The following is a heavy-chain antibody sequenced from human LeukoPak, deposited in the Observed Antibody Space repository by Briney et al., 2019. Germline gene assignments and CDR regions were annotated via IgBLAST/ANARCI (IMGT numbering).Heavy chain of an antibody. Sequence: GGSLRLSCAASGFTFSSYSMNWVRQAPGKGLEWVSSISSSSSYIYYADSVKGRFTISRDNAKNSLYLQMNSLRAEDTAVYYCARELAASYMDVWGRGTTVTVSS. CDR3: ARELAASYMDV. CDR1: GFTFSSYS. D-gene: IGHD6-6*01. CDR2: ISSSSSYI. V-gene: IGHV3-21*01. J-gene: IGHJ6*03.